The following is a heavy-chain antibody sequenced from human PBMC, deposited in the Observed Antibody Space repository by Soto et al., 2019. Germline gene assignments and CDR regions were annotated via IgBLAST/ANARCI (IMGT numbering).Heavy chain of an antibody. CDR2: ISGSGGTA. J-gene: IGHJ4*02. Sequence: EVQLLESGGGSVQPGGSLRLSCAASGFTFNSYAMHWVRRPPGKGLEWVSSISGSGGTAYYAASVKGRFSISRDRLVNTLYLQMNSLRAEDTAVYYCAKGRGQNWNFEYWGQGNLVTVSP. CDR1: GFTFNSYA. CDR3: AKGRGQNWNFEY. D-gene: IGHD1-1*01. V-gene: IGHV3-23*01.